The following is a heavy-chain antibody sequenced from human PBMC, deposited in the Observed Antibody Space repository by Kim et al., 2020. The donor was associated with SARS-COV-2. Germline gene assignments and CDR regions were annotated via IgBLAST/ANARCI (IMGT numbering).Heavy chain of an antibody. D-gene: IGHD6-19*01. V-gene: IGHV3-23*01. Sequence: GGSLRLSCAASGFTFSSYAMSWVRQAPGKGLEWVSAISGSGGSTYYADSVKGRFTISRDNSKNTLYLQMNSLRAEDTAVYYCAKDFTIAVAGTWGYDEPTGYYGMDVWGQGTTVTVSS. CDR1: GFTFSSYA. CDR2: ISGSGGST. CDR3: AKDFTIAVAGTWGYDEPTGYYGMDV. J-gene: IGHJ6*02.